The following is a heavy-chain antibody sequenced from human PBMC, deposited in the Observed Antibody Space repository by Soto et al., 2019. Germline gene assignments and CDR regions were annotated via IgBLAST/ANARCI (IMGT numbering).Heavy chain of an antibody. J-gene: IGHJ4*02. Sequence: TLSLTCTVSSGSISSSSYYWGWIRQPPGKGLEWIGSIHSSGSTFSNASLKSRVTISVDTSESQLSLKLSSVTAADTAVYYCARHNWNYGVYWGQGTLVTVSS. D-gene: IGHD1-20*01. V-gene: IGHV4-39*01. CDR3: ARHNWNYGVY. CDR2: IHSSGST. CDR1: SGSISSSSYY.